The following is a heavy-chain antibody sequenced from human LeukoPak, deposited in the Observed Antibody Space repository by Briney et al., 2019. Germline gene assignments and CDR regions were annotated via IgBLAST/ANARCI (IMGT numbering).Heavy chain of an antibody. CDR1: GFSFSNYA. Sequence: PGGSLRLSCSASGFSFSNYAMSWVRQAPARGLEWVSSIRGNGDTFYADSVEGRFTLSRDDSRNTVYLQLNNLRVEDTAVYYCAKANWVSNADAVWWGQGTLVTVSS. D-gene: IGHD1-1*01. J-gene: IGHJ4*02. CDR2: IRGNGDT. CDR3: AKANWVSNADAVW. V-gene: IGHV3-23*01.